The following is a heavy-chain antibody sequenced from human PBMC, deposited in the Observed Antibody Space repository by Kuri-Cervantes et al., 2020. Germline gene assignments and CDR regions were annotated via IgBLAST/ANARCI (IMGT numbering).Heavy chain of an antibody. D-gene: IGHD3-10*01. J-gene: IGHJ4*02. Sequence: ASVKVSCKASGYTFTSYAMHWVRQAPGQRLEWIGWINAGNGNTKYSQKFQGRVTITRDTSASTAYMELSSLRSEDTAVYYCARARRFGELLYDYWGQGTLVTVSS. V-gene: IGHV1-3*01. CDR3: ARARRFGELLYDY. CDR2: INAGNGNT. CDR1: GYTFTSYA.